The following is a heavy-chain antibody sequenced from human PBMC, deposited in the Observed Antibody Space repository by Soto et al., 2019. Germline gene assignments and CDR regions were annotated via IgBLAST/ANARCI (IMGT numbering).Heavy chain of an antibody. Sequence: EKASWKASRVTFFSYDRRSLIQSPEQGLEWMGWISTYSGDTKYAQKFQGRVTMTTDTSTTTAYLELRSLRSDDTAVYYCARHHGPTTSENWFDPWGQGTLVTVSS. CDR2: ISTYSGDT. CDR3: ARHHGPTTSENWFDP. V-gene: IGHV1-18*01. J-gene: IGHJ5*02. CDR1: RVTFFSYD. D-gene: IGHD5-12*01.